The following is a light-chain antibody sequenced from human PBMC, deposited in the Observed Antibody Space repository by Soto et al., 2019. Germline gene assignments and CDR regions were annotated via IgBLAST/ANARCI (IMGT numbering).Light chain of an antibody. V-gene: IGKV3-11*01. CDR2: DAS. J-gene: IGKJ4*01. CDR3: QQRSNWPLT. CDR1: QSVSSY. Sequence: EIVLTQSPATLSLSPGERATLSCRASQSVSSYLAWYQQKPGQAPRLLIYDASNRATGIPARFSGSGSGTDFTLTNSSLEPEDFAVYYCQQRSNWPLTFGGWTKVEMK.